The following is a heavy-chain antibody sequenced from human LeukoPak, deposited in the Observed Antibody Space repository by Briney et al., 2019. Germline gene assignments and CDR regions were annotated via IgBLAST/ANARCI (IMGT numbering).Heavy chain of an antibody. CDR1: GFTFSSYE. V-gene: IGHV3-48*03. Sequence: GGPLRLSCVASGFTFSSYEMNWVRQAPGEGLEWVSYIHNGGSSTYYADSVKGRFTISRDNGKNSLHLQMNSLRVEDTAVYYCARWTRVTSSSLWYFDLWGRGTLVTVSS. CDR3: ARWTRVTSSSLWYFDL. CDR2: IHNGGSST. D-gene: IGHD6-6*01. J-gene: IGHJ2*01.